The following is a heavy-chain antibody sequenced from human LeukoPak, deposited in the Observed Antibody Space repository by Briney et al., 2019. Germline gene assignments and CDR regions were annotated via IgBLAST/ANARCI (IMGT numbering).Heavy chain of an antibody. CDR1: GGTFSRYA. V-gene: IGHV1-18*01. CDR2: ISAYNGNT. D-gene: IGHD6-13*01. Sequence: GASVKVSCKASGGTFSRYAISWVRQAPGQGLEWMGWISAYNGNTNYAQKLQGRVTMTTDTSTSTAYMELRSLRSDDTAVHYCARRAGTYYYYYGMDVWGQGTTVTVSS. CDR3: ARRAGTYYYYYGMDV. J-gene: IGHJ6*02.